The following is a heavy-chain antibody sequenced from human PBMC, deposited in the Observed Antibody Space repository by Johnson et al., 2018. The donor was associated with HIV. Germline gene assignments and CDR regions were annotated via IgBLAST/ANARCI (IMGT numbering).Heavy chain of an antibody. V-gene: IGHV3-48*03. CDR2: ISRSGSTI. CDR3: ARGPKKYYYDSRPYGAFDI. J-gene: IGHJ3*02. CDR1: GFTFSSYE. D-gene: IGHD3-22*01. Sequence: VQLVESGGGLVQPGGSLRLSCAASGFTFSSYEMNWVRQAPGKGLEWVSYISRSGSTIYYADSVKGRFTISRDNAKNSLYLQMNSLRAEDTAVYYCARGPKKYYYDSRPYGAFDIWGQGTMVTVSS.